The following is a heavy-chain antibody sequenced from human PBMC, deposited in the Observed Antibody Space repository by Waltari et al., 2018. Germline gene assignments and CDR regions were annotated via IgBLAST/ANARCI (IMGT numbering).Heavy chain of an antibody. D-gene: IGHD3-10*01. J-gene: IGHJ4*02. Sequence: QVQLVQSGAEVEKPGASVKVSCKASGYPFTGYSLHRLREAPGQGLEWMGWINPNSGGTNYAQKFQGRVTMTRDTSISTAYMELSRLRSDDTAVYYCARGWNGSGSGGFYWGQGTLVTVSS. V-gene: IGHV1-2*02. CDR1: GYPFTGYS. CDR2: INPNSGGT. CDR3: ARGWNGSGSGGFY.